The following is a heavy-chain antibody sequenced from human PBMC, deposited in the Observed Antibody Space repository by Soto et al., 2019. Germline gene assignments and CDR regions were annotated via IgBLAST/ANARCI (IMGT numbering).Heavy chain of an antibody. Sequence: GSLRLSCAASGFTFSSYGMHWVRQAPGKGLEWVAVISYDGSNKYYAGSVKGRFTISRDNTKNTLYLQMNSLRAEDTAVYYCAKGISGKGPAFDIWGQGTMVTVSS. CDR3: AKGISGKGPAFDI. CDR1: GFTFSSYG. J-gene: IGHJ3*02. D-gene: IGHD1-26*01. V-gene: IGHV3-30*18. CDR2: ISYDGSNK.